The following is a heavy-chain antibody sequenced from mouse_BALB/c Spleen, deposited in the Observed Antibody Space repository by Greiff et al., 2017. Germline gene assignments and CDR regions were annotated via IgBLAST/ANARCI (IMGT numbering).Heavy chain of an antibody. D-gene: IGHD2-1*01. CDR3: ARVYGNYLPWFAY. CDR2: ISYDGSN. V-gene: IGHV3-6*02. J-gene: IGHJ3*01. CDR1: GYSITSGYY. Sequence: EESGPGLVKPSQSLSLTCSVTGYSITSGYYWNWIRQFPGNKLEWMGYISYDGSNNYNPSLKNRISITRDTSKNQFFLKLNSVTTEDTATYYCARVYGNYLPWFAYWGQGTLVTVSA.